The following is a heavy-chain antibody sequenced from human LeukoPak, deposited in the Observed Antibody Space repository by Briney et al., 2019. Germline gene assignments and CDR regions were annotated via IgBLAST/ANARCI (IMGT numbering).Heavy chain of an antibody. CDR3: AAGENTAMVPPDDY. D-gene: IGHD5-18*01. J-gene: IGHJ4*02. V-gene: IGHV1-69*05. Sequence: SVKVSCKASGGTFNSHGGTFSSYAISWVRQAPGQGLERMGGIIPIFGTANYAQKFQGRVTITTDESTSTAYMELSSLRSEDTAVYYCAAGENTAMVPPDDYWGQGTLVTVSS. CDR2: IIPIFGTA. CDR1: GGTFNSHGGTFSSYA.